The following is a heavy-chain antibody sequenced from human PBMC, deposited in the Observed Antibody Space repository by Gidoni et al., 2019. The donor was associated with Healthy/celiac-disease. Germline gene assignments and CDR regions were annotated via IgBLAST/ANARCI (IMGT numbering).Heavy chain of an antibody. D-gene: IGHD3-16*02. J-gene: IGHJ4*02. CDR3: ARNAPDYDYVWGSYRSPFDY. CDR1: GGTFSSYA. Sequence: QVQLVQSGAEVKKPGSSVKVSCKASGGTFSSYAISWVRQAPGQGLEWMGGIIPIFGTANYAQKFQGRVTITADESTSTAYMELSSLRSEDTAVYYCARNAPDYDYVWGSYRSPFDYWGQGTLVTVSS. V-gene: IGHV1-69*01. CDR2: IIPIFGTA.